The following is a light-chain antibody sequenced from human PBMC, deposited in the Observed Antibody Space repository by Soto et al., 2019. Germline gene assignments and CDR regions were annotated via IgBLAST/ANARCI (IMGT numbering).Light chain of an antibody. CDR2: MAS. CDR1: QSINNW. Sequence: DIQMTQSPSTLSASVGDRVTITCRASQSINNWLAWYQQKPGKAPKLLIYMASSLESGVPSRFSGSGSATEFTLTISSLQPDEFETYYCQQYDGYPLTFGGGTKVEIK. J-gene: IGKJ4*01. V-gene: IGKV1-5*03. CDR3: QQYDGYPLT.